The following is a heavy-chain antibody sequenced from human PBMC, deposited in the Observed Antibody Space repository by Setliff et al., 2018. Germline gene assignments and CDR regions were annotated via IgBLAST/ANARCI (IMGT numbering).Heavy chain of an antibody. J-gene: IGHJ6*02. CDR3: TTSPISSGWHSNFDYNMDV. CDR2: IKSKTDGGTT. V-gene: IGHV3-15*01. CDR1: GFTCSNAW. D-gene: IGHD6-19*01. Sequence: LGGSLRLSCAASGFTCSNAWMSWVRQAPGKGLEWVGRIKSKTDGGTTDYAAPVKGRFTISRDDSKNTLYLQMNSLKTEDTAVYYCTTSPISSGWHSNFDYNMDVWGQGTTVTVSS.